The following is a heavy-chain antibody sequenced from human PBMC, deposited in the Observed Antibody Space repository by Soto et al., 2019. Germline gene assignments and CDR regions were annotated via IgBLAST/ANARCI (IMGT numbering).Heavy chain of an antibody. D-gene: IGHD5-12*01. CDR1: GGSISSGDYY. CDR3: ARDFRGEYSGYDTNWFDP. CDR2: IYYSGST. Sequence: QVQLQESGPGLVKPSQTLSLTCTVSGGSISSGDYYWSWIRQPPGKGLEWIGYIYYSGSTYYNASLKSRVTISVDTSKNQFSLKLSSVTAADTAVYYCARDFRGEYSGYDTNWFDPWGQGTLVTVSS. V-gene: IGHV4-30-4*01. J-gene: IGHJ5*02.